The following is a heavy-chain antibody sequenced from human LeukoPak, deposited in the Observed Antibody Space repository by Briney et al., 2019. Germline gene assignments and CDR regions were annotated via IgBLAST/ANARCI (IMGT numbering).Heavy chain of an antibody. D-gene: IGHD2-21*01. CDR1: GYTFTSYG. Sequence: GASVKVSCKASGYTFTSYGISWVRQAPGQGLEWMGWISAYNGNTNYAQKFQGRVTMTRDTSISTAYIELSRLRSDDTAVYYCARRYRGGGDTESAFDIWGQGTMVTVSS. CDR2: ISAYNGNT. V-gene: IGHV1-18*01. CDR3: ARRYRGGGDTESAFDI. J-gene: IGHJ3*02.